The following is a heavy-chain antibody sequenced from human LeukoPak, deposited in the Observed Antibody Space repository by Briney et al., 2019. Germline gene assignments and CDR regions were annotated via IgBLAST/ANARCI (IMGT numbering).Heavy chain of an antibody. Sequence: ASVKVSCKASGYTFTSYGIAWVRQAPGQGLEWMGWISAYNGNTNYAQKLQGRVTMTTDTSTSTAYMELRSLRSDDTAVYYCARDDFRQYYYDSSGYHYHDYWGQGTLVTVSS. CDR3: ARDDFRQYYYDSSGYHYHDY. J-gene: IGHJ4*02. D-gene: IGHD3-22*01. CDR2: ISAYNGNT. V-gene: IGHV1-18*01. CDR1: GYTFTSYG.